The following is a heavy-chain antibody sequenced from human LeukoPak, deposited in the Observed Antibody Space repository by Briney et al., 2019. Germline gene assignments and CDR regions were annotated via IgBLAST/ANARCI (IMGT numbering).Heavy chain of an antibody. CDR2: ISSISSTI. J-gene: IGHJ4*02. V-gene: IGHV3-48*01. D-gene: IGHD6-13*01. CDR1: GFTFNGYG. CDR3: ATDLYSSSLPFDY. Sequence: GGSLRLSCAAAGFTFNGYGMNWVRQAPGKGREWVSYISSISSTIHYSDSVKGRFTISRDNAKNSLYLQMNSLRAEDTAVYYCATDLYSSSLPFDYWGQGTLVTVSS.